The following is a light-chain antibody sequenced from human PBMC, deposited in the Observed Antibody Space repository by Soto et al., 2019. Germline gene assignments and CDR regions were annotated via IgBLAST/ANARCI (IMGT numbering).Light chain of an antibody. Sequence: DIQMTQSPSSLSASVGDRVTITSLASQSISSYLNWYQQKPGKAPKLLIYAASSLQSGVPSRFSGSGSGTDFTLTISSLQPEDFATYYCQQSYSTPPTFGQGTKVDIK. CDR2: AAS. CDR1: QSISSY. CDR3: QQSYSTPPT. V-gene: IGKV1-39*01. J-gene: IGKJ1*01.